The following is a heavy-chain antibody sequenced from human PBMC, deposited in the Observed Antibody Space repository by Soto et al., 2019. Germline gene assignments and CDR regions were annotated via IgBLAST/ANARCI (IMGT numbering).Heavy chain of an antibody. CDR1: GGSIRSGGCY. CDR2: IYYSGST. Sequence: PSETQSLTCTVSGGSIRSGGCYWSWIRQHPGKGLEWIGYIYYSGSTYYNPSLKSRVTISVDTSKNQFSLKLSSVTAADTAVYYCARAKDYYGSGSYHPWGQGTLVTVS. J-gene: IGHJ5*02. V-gene: IGHV4-31*03. D-gene: IGHD3-10*01. CDR3: ARAKDYYGSGSYHP.